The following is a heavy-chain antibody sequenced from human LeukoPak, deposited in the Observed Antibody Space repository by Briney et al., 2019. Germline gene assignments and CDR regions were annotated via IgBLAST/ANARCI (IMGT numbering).Heavy chain of an antibody. Sequence: GGSLRLSCAPSGFTFSSNWMSWVRHVPGRGLDWVANIKPDGSAQYYAAPVKGRFTVSRDNAKNSLYLQMNSLRVEDTAVYYCARGPLIAAAGTWWGQGTLVTVSS. V-gene: IGHV3-7*03. CDR3: ARGPLIAAAGTW. J-gene: IGHJ4*02. D-gene: IGHD6-13*01. CDR1: GFTFSSNW. CDR2: IKPDGSAQ.